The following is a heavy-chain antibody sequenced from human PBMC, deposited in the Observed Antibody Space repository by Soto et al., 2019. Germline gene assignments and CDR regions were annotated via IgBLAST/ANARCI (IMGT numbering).Heavy chain of an antibody. CDR3: ARVSRWASMIDY. V-gene: IGHV4-34*01. J-gene: IGHJ4*02. CDR1: GGSFSGYY. Sequence: QVQLQQWGAGLLKPSETLSLTCAVYGGSFSGYYWSWIRQPPGKGLEWIGEINHSGSTNYNPSLKSRVTISVDTSKNQFSLKLSSVTAADTAVYYCARVSRWASMIDYWGQGTLVTVSS. CDR2: INHSGST. D-gene: IGHD2-2*01.